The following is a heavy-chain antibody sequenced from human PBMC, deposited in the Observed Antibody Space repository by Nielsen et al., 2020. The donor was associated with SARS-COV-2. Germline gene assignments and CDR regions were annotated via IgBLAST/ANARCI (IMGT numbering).Heavy chain of an antibody. V-gene: IGHV4-34*01. CDR1: GGSFSGYY. D-gene: IGHD1-1*01. J-gene: IGHJ4*02. CDR3: AALGQTRFFDY. CDR2: INHSGST. Sequence: SETLSLTCAVYGGSFSGYYWSWIRQPPGKGLEWIGEINHSGSTNYNPSLKSRVTISVDTSKNQFSLKLSSVAAADTAVYYCAALGQTRFFDYWGQGTLVTVSS.